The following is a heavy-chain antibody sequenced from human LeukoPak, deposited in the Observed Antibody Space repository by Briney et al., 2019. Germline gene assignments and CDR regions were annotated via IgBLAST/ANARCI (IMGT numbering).Heavy chain of an antibody. Sequence: GASVKVSCKASGGTFSSYAISWVRQAPGQGLEWMGWISAYNGNTNYAQKLQGRVTMTTDTSTSTAYMELRSLRSDDTAVYYCARPVYCSSTSCFWFDPWGQGTLVTVSS. J-gene: IGHJ5*02. V-gene: IGHV1-18*01. CDR3: ARPVYCSSTSCFWFDP. D-gene: IGHD2-2*01. CDR2: ISAYNGNT. CDR1: GGTFSSYA.